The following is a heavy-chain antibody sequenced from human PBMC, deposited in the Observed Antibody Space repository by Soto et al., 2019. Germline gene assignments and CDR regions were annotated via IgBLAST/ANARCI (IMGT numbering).Heavy chain of an antibody. V-gene: IGHV3-11*01. CDR3: ARDVLGDYCSSTSCYEGV. D-gene: IGHD2-2*01. Sequence: GGSLRLSCAASGFTFSDYYMSWIRQAPGKGLEWVSYISSSGSTIYYADSVKGRFTISRDNAKNSLYLQMNSLRAEDTAVYYCARDVLGDYCSSTSCYEGVWGKGTTVTVSS. CDR1: GFTFSDYY. CDR2: ISSSGSTI. J-gene: IGHJ6*04.